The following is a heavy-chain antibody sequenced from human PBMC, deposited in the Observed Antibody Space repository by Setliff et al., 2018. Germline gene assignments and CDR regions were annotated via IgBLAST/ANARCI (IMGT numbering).Heavy chain of an antibody. J-gene: IGHJ3*02. CDR1: GGSISSSSSY. V-gene: IGHV4-39*01. CDR2: IYYSGST. CDR3: ARGLAVIRAFDI. Sequence: SETLSLTCTVSGGSISSSSSYWGWLRQPPGKGLEWIGSIYYSGSTYYNPSLKSRVTVFVDTPKNLFSLKLSSVTAADTAVYYCARGLAVIRAFDIWGQGTMVTV. D-gene: IGHD3-10*01.